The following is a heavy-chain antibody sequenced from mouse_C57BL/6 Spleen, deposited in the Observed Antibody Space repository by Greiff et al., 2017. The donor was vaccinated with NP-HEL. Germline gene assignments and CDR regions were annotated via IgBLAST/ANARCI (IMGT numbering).Heavy chain of an antibody. CDR3: ARFDSSGTEGYAMDY. CDR1: GYTFTSYW. D-gene: IGHD3-2*02. CDR2: IDPSDSYT. J-gene: IGHJ4*01. V-gene: IGHV1-69*01. Sequence: VQLQQPGAELVMPGASVKLSCKASGYTFTSYWMHWVKQRPGQGLEWIGEIDPSDSYTNYNQKFKGKSTLTVDKSSSTAYMQLSSLTSEDSAVYYCARFDSSGTEGYAMDYWGQGTSVTVSS.